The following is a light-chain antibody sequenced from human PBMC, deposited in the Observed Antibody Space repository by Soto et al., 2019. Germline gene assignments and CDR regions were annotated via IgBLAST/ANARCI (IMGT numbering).Light chain of an antibody. CDR1: QSVSIN. CDR2: GAS. J-gene: IGKJ4*01. CDR3: QQYNNWPLT. Sequence: EIRMTQSPAILSVSQGERATLSCRASQSVSINLAWYQQKPDQVPRLPIYGASSRATGIPARFSGSGSGTDFTLTISSLQSEDFAVYYCQQYNNWPLTFGGGTKVDIK. V-gene: IGKV3-15*01.